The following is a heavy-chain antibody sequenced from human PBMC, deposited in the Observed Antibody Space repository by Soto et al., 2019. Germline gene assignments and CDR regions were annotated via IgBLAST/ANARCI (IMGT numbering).Heavy chain of an antibody. CDR2: IYYSGST. CDR3: ARAVGINGTKAGFDP. Sequence: SETLSLTCTVSGGSISSGGYYWSWIRQHPGKGLEWIGYIYYSGSTYYNPSLKSRVTISVDTSKNQFSLKLSSVTAADTAVYYCARAVGINGTKAGFDPCGQRTLVTVSS. J-gene: IGHJ5*02. D-gene: IGHD1-7*01. CDR1: GGSISSGGYY. V-gene: IGHV4-31*03.